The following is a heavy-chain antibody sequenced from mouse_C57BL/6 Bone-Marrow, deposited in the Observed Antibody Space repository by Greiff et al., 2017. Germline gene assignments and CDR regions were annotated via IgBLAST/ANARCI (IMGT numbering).Heavy chain of an antibody. CDR2: IYPGSGST. CDR1: GYTFTSYW. CDR3: TRPARAPHYFDY. D-gene: IGHD3-1*01. J-gene: IGHJ2*01. V-gene: IGHV1-55*01. Sequence: VQLQQPGAELVKPGASVKMSCKASGYTFTSYWMHWVKQRPGQGLAWIGNIYPGSGSTNYDEKFKSKATLTVDTSSSTAYMQLSSLTSEDSAVYYCTRPARAPHYFDYWGQGTTLTVSS.